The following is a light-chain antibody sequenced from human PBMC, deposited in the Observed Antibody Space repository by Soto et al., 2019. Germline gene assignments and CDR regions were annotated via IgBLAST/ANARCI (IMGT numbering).Light chain of an antibody. CDR3: MQVLQTPT. CDR1: QSLLHTNGYYY. CDR2: LAS. V-gene: IGKV2-28*01. J-gene: IGKJ2*01. Sequence: DIVMTQSPLSLPVTPGEPASISCRSSQSLLHTNGYYYLDWYLQKPGQSPQVLIYLASNRAPGVPDRFSGSGSDTDFTLKISRVEAEDVGVYFCMQVLQTPTFGQGTKLEIQ.